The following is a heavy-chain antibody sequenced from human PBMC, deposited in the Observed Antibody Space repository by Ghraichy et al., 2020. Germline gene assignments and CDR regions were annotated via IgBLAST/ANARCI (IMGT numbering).Heavy chain of an antibody. CDR3: ARGRRCSGGSCYPVDY. Sequence: SVKVSCKASGGTFSSYAISWVRQAPGQGLEWMGGIIPIFGTANYAQKFQGRVTITADESTSTAYMELSSLRSEDTAVYYCARGRRCSGGSCYPVDYWGQGTLVTVSS. CDR1: GGTFSSYA. J-gene: IGHJ4*02. D-gene: IGHD2-15*01. CDR2: IIPIFGTA. V-gene: IGHV1-69*13.